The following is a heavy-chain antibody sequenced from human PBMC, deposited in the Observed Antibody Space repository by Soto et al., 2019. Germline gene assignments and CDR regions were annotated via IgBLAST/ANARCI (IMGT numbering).Heavy chain of an antibody. V-gene: IGHV3-30*18. CDR1: GFTFSSYG. J-gene: IGHJ4*02. D-gene: IGHD3-3*01. CDR2: ISYDGSHK. CDR3: AKVGVAAPFDY. Sequence: GGSLRLSCAASGFTFSSYGMHWVRQAPGKGLEWVAVISYDGSHKYYADSVKGRFTISRDNSKNTLYLQMNSLRAEDTAVYYCAKVGVAAPFDYWGQGTLVTVSS.